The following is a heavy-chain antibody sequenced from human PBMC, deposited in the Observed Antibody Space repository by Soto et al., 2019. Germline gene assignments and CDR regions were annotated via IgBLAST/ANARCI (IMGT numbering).Heavy chain of an antibody. CDR1: GYTFTSYG. V-gene: IGHV1-18*04. D-gene: IGHD6-19*01. Sequence: ASVKVSCKASGYTFTSYGISWVRQAPGQGLEWMGWISAYNGNTNYAQKLQGRVTMTTDTSTSTAYMELRSLRSDDTAVYYCARERRPSGWSRASCYHCGIHVRDQGTTGTVSS. CDR2: ISAYNGNT. J-gene: IGHJ6*01. CDR3: ARERRPSGWSRASCYHCGIHV.